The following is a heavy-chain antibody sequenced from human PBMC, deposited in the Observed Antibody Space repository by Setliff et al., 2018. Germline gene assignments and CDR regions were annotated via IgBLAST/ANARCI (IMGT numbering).Heavy chain of an antibody. CDR3: ARGKTFFGAFIRAFDI. Sequence: SETLSLTCSVSGGSIDSHYWSWIRQPPGKGLEWIGSIYYSGNTNYNPSLKSRVTISIDTSKNQFSLKLSSVTAADTAVYHCARGKTFFGAFIRAFDIWGQGSMVTVSS. V-gene: IGHV4-59*11. CDR1: GGSIDSHY. D-gene: IGHD3-3*01. CDR2: IYYSGNT. J-gene: IGHJ3*02.